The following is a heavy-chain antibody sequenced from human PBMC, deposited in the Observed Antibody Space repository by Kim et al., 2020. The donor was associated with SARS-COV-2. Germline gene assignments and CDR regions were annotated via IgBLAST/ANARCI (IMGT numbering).Heavy chain of an antibody. J-gene: IGHJ4*02. CDR1: GFSLSTYW. CDR2: INRDGRRA. CDR3: ARDRGKQDDY. V-gene: IGHV3-74*01. Sequence: GGSLRLSCAASGFSLSTYWMHWVRQAPGKGLMWVSHINRDGRRADYADSVRGRFTVSRDNAKNTLYLQMDSLRVEDTAVYYCARDRGKQDDYWGQGTQVT. D-gene: IGHD3-10*01.